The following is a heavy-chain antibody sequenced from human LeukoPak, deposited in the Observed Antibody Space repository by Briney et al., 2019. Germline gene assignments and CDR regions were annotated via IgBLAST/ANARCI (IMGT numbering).Heavy chain of an antibody. CDR1: GGSISSSSYY. J-gene: IGHJ4*02. CDR2: IYYSGST. V-gene: IGHV4-39*01. CDR3: ARYYDFWSGYYPDY. D-gene: IGHD3-3*01. Sequence: SETLSLTCTVSGGSISSSSYYWGWIRQPPGKGLEWIGSIYYSGSTYYNPSLKSRVTISVDTSKNQFSLKLSSVTAADTAVYYCARYYDFWSGYYPDYWGQGTLVTVSS.